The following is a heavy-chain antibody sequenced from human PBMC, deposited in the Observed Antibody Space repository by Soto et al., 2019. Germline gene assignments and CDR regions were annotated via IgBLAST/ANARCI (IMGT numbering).Heavy chain of an antibody. CDR1: GFTFSSYG. Sequence: ESGGGVVQPGRSLRLSCAASGFTFSSYGMHWVRQAPGKGLEWVAVISYDGSNKYYADSVKGRFTISRDNSKNTLYLQMNSLRAEDTAVYYCAKEGLVRGVIGNWFDPWGQGTLVTVSS. V-gene: IGHV3-30*18. CDR3: AKEGLVRGVIGNWFDP. D-gene: IGHD3-10*01. J-gene: IGHJ5*02. CDR2: ISYDGSNK.